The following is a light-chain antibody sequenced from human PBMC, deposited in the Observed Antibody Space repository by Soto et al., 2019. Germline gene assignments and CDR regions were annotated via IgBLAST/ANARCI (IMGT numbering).Light chain of an antibody. J-gene: IGLJ3*02. CDR3: SSYTLRNTLVL. Sequence: QSALTQPASVSGSPGQSITISCTGTSSDVGGYNFVSWYQQHPGKAPRLIIYEVSSRPSGVSYRFSGSKSGNTASLTISGLQAEDEADYYCSSYTLRNTLVLFGGGTQLTGL. CDR2: EVS. V-gene: IGLV2-14*01. CDR1: SSDVGGYNF.